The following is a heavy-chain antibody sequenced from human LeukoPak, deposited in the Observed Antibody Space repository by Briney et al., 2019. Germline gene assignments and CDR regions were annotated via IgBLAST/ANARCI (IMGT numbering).Heavy chain of an antibody. J-gene: IGHJ4*02. CDR2: IIPIFGTA. D-gene: IGHD3-9*01. Sequence: SVKISCKASGGTFSSYAISWVRQAPGQGLEWMGGIIPIFGTANYAQKFQGRVTITTDESTSTAYMELSSLRSEDTAVYYCARGGHDTLTGYYFPLDYWGQGTLVTVSS. CDR1: GGTFSSYA. CDR3: ARGGHDTLTGYYFPLDY. V-gene: IGHV1-69*05.